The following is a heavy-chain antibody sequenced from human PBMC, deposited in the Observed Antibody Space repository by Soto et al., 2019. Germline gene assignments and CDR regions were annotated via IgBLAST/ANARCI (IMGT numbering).Heavy chain of an antibody. V-gene: IGHV4-38-2*02. J-gene: IGHJ6*02. CDR1: GFPISSPYS. Sequence: PSETLSLTCLVSGFPISSPYSWGWIRQPPGKGLEWIGSISHTGTTSYSPSLTSRVSISVDTSKNQVSLKLTSVTAADTAVYFCARVTMVIRDSDHFGVDVWGHGTKVTVYS. CDR3: ARVTMVIRDSDHFGVDV. CDR2: ISHTGTT. D-gene: IGHD4-17*01.